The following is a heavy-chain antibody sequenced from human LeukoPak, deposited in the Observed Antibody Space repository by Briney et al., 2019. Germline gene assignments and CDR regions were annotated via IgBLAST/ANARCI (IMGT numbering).Heavy chain of an antibody. Sequence: GVSLRRSCGASGFTCSDGDMSGIRQSPGRGLEWLSYMLPSGSTRFYADSVKGRFTISRDNANNLLYLQMNSLRVADTALYFCASGLRAACSGGTCYPVWFDAWGQGSLVTVSS. CDR1: GFTCSDGD. J-gene: IGHJ5*02. V-gene: IGHV3-11*04. D-gene: IGHD2-15*01. CDR2: MLPSGSTR. CDR3: ASGLRAACSGGTCYPVWFDA.